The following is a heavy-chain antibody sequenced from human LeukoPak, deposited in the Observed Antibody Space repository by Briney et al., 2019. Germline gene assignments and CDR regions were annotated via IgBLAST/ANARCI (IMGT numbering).Heavy chain of an antibody. J-gene: IGHJ1*01. CDR3: ARAQYRIQLWP. CDR2: IYYNGST. Sequence: SETLSLTCTVSGGSISSGDYYWSWIRQPPGKGLEWIGYIYYNGSTYYNPSLKSRVTISVDTSKNQFSLKLSSVTAADTAVYYCARAQYRIQLWPWGQGTLVTVSS. CDR1: GGSISSGDYY. V-gene: IGHV4-30-4*08. D-gene: IGHD5-18*01.